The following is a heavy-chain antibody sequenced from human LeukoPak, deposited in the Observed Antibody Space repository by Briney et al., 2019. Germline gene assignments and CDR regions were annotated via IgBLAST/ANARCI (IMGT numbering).Heavy chain of an antibody. Sequence: SETLSLTCAVYGGSFSGYYWSWIRQPPGKGLEWIGEINHSGSTNYNPSLKSRVTISVDTSKNQFSLKLSSVTAADTAVYYCASEGIAAAGTGHDYWGQGTLVTVSS. CDR3: ASEGIAAAGTGHDY. V-gene: IGHV4-34*01. J-gene: IGHJ4*02. CDR1: GGSFSGYY. D-gene: IGHD6-13*01. CDR2: INHSGST.